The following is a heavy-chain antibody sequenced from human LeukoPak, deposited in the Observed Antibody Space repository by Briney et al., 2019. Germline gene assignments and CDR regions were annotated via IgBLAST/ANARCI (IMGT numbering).Heavy chain of an antibody. V-gene: IGHV4-34*01. J-gene: IGHJ4*02. CDR1: GGSFSGYS. CDR2: IDRSGST. D-gene: IGHD1-1*01. Sequence: SETLSFTSAGCGGSFSGYSWTWIRQPPGKGLEWIGEIDRSGSTNYNPALKSRLTISVETSKNQFSLKLSSVTAADTAVYYCARGSATGLAYWGQGTLVTVSS. CDR3: ARGSATGLAY.